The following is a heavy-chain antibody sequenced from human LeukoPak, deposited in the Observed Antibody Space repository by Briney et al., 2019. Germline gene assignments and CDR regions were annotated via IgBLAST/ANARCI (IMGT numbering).Heavy chain of an antibody. CDR2: INPNSGGT. CDR1: GYTFTGYY. D-gene: IGHD6-19*01. V-gene: IGHV1-2*04. CDR3: ARDSGSAVAGNWSDP. Sequence: GASVKVSCKASGYTFTGYYMHWVRQAPGQGLEWMGWINPNSGGTNYAQKFQGWVTMTRDTSISTAYMELSRLRSDDTAVYYCARDSGSAVAGNWSDPWGQGTLVTVSS. J-gene: IGHJ5*02.